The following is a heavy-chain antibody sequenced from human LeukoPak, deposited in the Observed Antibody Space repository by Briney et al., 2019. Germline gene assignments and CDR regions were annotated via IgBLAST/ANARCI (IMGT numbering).Heavy chain of an antibody. Sequence: GASVKVSCKASGYTFTSYDINWVRQATGQGLEWMGWMNPNSGNTGYAQKFQGRVTMTRNTSISTAYMELSSLRSEDTAVYYCARVSATPTPSYYYYYMDVWGKGTTVTVSS. CDR3: ARVSATPTPSYYYYYMDV. CDR2: MNPNSGNT. V-gene: IGHV1-8*01. J-gene: IGHJ6*03. D-gene: IGHD2-15*01. CDR1: GYTFTSYD.